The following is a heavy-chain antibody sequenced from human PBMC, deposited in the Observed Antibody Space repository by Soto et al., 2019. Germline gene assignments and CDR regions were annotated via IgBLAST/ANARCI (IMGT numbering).Heavy chain of an antibody. V-gene: IGHV1-24*01. D-gene: IGHD3-3*01. CDR3: ATVPKSYGFWSGPPYFDY. Sequence: ASVKVSCKVSGYTLTELSMHWVRQAPGKGLEWMGGFDPEDGETIYAQKFQGRVTMTEDTSTDTAYMELSSLRSEDTAVYYCATVPKSYGFWSGPPYFDYWGQGTLVTVSS. CDR2: FDPEDGET. CDR1: GYTLTELS. J-gene: IGHJ4*02.